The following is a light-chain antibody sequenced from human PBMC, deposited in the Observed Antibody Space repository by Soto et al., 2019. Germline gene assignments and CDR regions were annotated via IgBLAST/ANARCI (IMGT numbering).Light chain of an antibody. V-gene: IGKV2-28*01. J-gene: IGKJ5*01. CDR2: LGS. Sequence: DIVMTQSPLSLPVTPGEPASISCRSSQSLLHSNGYNYLDWYLQKPGQSPQILIYLGSNGSSGVPDRFSGSGSGTDFTLKISRVEAEDVGVYYCMQALQTPITFGQGTRLEIK. CDR1: QSLLHSNGYNY. CDR3: MQALQTPIT.